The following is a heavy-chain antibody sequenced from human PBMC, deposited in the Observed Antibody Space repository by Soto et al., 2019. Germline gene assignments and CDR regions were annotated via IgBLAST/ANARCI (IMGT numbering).Heavy chain of an antibody. CDR2: ISYDGSNK. Sequence: QVQLVESGGGVVQPGRSLRLSCAASGFTFSSYAMHWVRQAPGKGLEWVAVISYDGSNKYYADSVKGRFTISRDNSKNTLYLQMNSLRADDTAVYYCAREGTVYYDFWSGYLYYYGMDVWGQGTTVTVSS. CDR3: AREGTVYYDFWSGYLYYYGMDV. V-gene: IGHV3-30-3*01. CDR1: GFTFSSYA. J-gene: IGHJ6*02. D-gene: IGHD3-3*01.